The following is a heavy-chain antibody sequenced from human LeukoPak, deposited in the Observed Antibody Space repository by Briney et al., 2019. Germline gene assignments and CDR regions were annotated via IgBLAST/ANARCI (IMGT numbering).Heavy chain of an antibody. J-gene: IGHJ4*02. CDR2: IRSKAYGGTT. V-gene: IGHV3-49*03. CDR3: NGGEY. D-gene: IGHD3-16*01. Sequence: PGGSLRLSCAASGFTFDDYVMNWFRQAPGKGLDWIGFIRSKAYGGTTEYAASVNGRFTISRDDSKSIAYLQMDSLKTEDTSVYYCNGGEYWGQGTLVTVSS. CDR1: GFTFDDYV.